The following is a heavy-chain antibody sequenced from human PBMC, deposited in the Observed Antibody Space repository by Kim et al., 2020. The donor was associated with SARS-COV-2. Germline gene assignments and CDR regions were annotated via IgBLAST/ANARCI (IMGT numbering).Heavy chain of an antibody. V-gene: IGHV4-31*03. J-gene: IGHJ6*02. CDR1: GGSISSGGYY. CDR2: IYYSGST. D-gene: IGHD5-12*01. CDR3: AREGGWLRYGGMDV. Sequence: SETLSLTCTVSGGSISSGGYYWSWIRQHPGKGLEWIGYIYYSGSTYYNPSLKSRVTISVDTSKNQFSLKLSSVTAADTAVYYCAREGGWLRYGGMDVWGQGTTVTVSS.